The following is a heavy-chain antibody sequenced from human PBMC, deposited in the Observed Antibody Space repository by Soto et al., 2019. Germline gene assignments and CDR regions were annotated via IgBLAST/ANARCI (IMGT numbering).Heavy chain of an antibody. J-gene: IGHJ6*02. Sequence: GGSLRLSCAASGFIFSSYSMNWVRQAPGKGLEWVSYISSSSSTIYYADSVKGRFTISRDNAKNSLYLQMNSLRDEDTAVYYCAREVFLAAAGTNYYYGMDVWGQGTTVTVSS. CDR2: ISSSSSTI. V-gene: IGHV3-48*02. CDR3: AREVFLAAAGTNYYYGMDV. CDR1: GFIFSSYS. D-gene: IGHD6-13*01.